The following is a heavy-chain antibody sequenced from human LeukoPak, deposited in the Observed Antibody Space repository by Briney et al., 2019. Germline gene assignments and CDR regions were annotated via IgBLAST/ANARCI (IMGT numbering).Heavy chain of an antibody. CDR3: ARRGDYGLSSTYYYYGMDV. V-gene: IGHV1-69*13. CDR2: IIPIFGTA. J-gene: IGHJ6*04. CDR1: GGNFSSYA. Sequence: GASVKVSCKASGGNFSSYAISWVRQAPGQGLEWMGGIIPIFGTANYAQKFQGRVTITADESTSTAYMELSSLRSEDTAVYYCARRGDYGLSSTYYYYGMDVWGKGTTVTVSS. D-gene: IGHD4-17*01.